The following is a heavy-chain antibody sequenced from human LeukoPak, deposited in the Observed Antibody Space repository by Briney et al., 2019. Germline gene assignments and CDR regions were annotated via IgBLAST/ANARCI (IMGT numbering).Heavy chain of an antibody. CDR3: AKGYYYGSGSYSGDYDY. D-gene: IGHD3-10*01. Sequence: PSQTLSLTCTVSGGSISSGSYYWSWIRQPAGKGLEWIGRIYTSGSTNYNPSLKSRVTISVDTSKHQFSLKLSSVTAADTAVYYCAKGYYYGSGSYSGDYDYWGQGTLVTVSS. CDR1: GGSISSGSYY. CDR2: IYTSGST. J-gene: IGHJ4*02. V-gene: IGHV4-61*02.